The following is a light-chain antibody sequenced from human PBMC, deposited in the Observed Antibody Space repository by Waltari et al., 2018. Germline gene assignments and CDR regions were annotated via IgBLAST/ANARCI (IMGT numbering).Light chain of an antibody. CDR3: QQYNNWYT. CDR2: GAS. CDR1: QSVSSN. V-gene: IGKV3-15*01. Sequence: EIVMTQSPATLSVSPGERATLSCRASQSVSSNLAWYQQKPGQAPRPLLYGASTRATGIPARFSGSGSGTEFTLTISSLQSEDFAVYYCQQYNNWYTFGQGTKLEIK. J-gene: IGKJ2*01.